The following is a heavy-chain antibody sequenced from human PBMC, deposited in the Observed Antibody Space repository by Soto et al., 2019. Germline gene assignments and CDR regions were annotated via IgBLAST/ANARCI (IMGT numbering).Heavy chain of an antibody. D-gene: IGHD6-19*01. CDR3: VRISSGSASDG. CDR2: MSNSGATV. V-gene: IGHV3-23*01. CDR1: GFTFSTYA. Sequence: EVQLLESGGGLEQPGGSLRLSCAVSGFTFSTYAMTWVRQAPGKGLEWVSYMSNSGATVYYGDSVKGRFTMSRDNAKKTLYLQMNGLRAEDTAIYSCVRISSGSASDGWGQGTTVTGAS. J-gene: IGHJ6*02.